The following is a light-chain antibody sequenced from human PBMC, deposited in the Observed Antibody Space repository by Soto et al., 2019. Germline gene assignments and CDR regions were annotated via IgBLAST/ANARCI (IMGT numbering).Light chain of an antibody. CDR1: QSISSW. V-gene: IGKV1-5*01. Sequence: DIQMTQSPSTLSASVGDRVTITCRASQSISSWLAWYQQKPGKAPKLLIYDASSLESGVPSRFSGSGSGTEFTLTIGSVQPDDFATYYCQQYNSYPWTFGQGTKVEIK. J-gene: IGKJ1*01. CDR3: QQYNSYPWT. CDR2: DAS.